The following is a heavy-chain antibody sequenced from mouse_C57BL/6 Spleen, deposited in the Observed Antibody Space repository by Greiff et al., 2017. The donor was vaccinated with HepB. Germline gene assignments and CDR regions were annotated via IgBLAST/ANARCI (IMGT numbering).Heavy chain of an antibody. CDR1: GFTFSSYT. CDR2: ISGGGGNT. D-gene: IGHD2-3*01. J-gene: IGHJ4*01. Sequence: EVHLVESGGGLVKPGGSLKLSCAASGFTFSSYTMSWVRQTPEKRLEWVATISGGGGNTYYPDSVKGRFTISRDNAKNTLYLQMSSLRSEDTALYYCAREEAGYDGYYVNAMDYWGQGTSVTVSS. V-gene: IGHV5-9*01. CDR3: AREEAGYDGYYVNAMDY.